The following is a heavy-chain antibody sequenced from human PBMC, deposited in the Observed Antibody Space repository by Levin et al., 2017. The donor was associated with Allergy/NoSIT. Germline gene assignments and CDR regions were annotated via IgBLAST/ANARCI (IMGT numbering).Heavy chain of an antibody. V-gene: IGHV3-15*01. CDR1: GFPFSNAW. D-gene: IGHD5-18*01. CDR3: TTATQVWSSRTSDYSMETDF. J-gene: IGHJ4*02. CDR2: IKSKSDGETT. Sequence: GESLKISCAASGFPFSNAWMNWVRQAPGKGLEWIGRIKSKSDGETTHYSAPVKGRFSISRDDTKNMLYLQMNNLKTEETGFYSCTTATQVWSSRTSDYSMETDFWGQGILVTVSS.